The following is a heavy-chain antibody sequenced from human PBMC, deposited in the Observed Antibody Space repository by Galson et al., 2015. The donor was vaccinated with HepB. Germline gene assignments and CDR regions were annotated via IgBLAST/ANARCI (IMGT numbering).Heavy chain of an antibody. D-gene: IGHD3-10*01. V-gene: IGHV1-18*01. CDR2: ISAYNGNT. CDR3: ARIMVRGVTSYYYGMDV. Sequence: SVKVSCKASGYTFTSYGISWVRQAPGQGLEWMGWISAYNGNTNYAQKLQGRVTMTTDTSTSTAYMELRSLRSDDTAVYHCARIMVRGVTSYYYGMDVWGQGTTVTVSS. J-gene: IGHJ6*02. CDR1: GYTFTSYG.